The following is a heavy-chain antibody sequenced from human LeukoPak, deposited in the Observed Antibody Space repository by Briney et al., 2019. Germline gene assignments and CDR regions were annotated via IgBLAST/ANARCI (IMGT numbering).Heavy chain of an antibody. CDR1: AGSITGYY. J-gene: IGHJ4*02. V-gene: IGHV4-59*01. CDR3: ARFGPYYLDL. Sequence: SETLSLTCTVSAGSITGYYWTWIRQPPGKGLEWIGYVYDRGHTNYNPSLKSRVTMSEDTSKNQFSPKLTSVTAADTAVYYCARFGPYYLDLWGQGVLVTVSS. D-gene: IGHD3-16*01. CDR2: VYDRGHT.